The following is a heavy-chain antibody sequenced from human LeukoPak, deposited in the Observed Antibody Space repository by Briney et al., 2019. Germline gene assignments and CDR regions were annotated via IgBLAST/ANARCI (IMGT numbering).Heavy chain of an antibody. Sequence: GGSLRLSCAASGFTFSSYWTSWVRQAPGKGLEWVANIKQDGSEKYYVDSVKGRFSISRDNAKNSLYLQMNSLRAEDTAVYYCARGHRIITGNSYYFDYWGQGTLVTVSS. V-gene: IGHV3-7*01. CDR2: IKQDGSEK. D-gene: IGHD1-20*01. J-gene: IGHJ4*02. CDR1: GFTFSSYW. CDR3: ARGHRIITGNSYYFDY.